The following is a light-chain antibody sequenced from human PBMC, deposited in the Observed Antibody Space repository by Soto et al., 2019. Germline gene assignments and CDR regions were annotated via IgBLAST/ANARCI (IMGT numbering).Light chain of an antibody. CDR2: DAS. V-gene: IGKV3-15*01. CDR3: QQCRNWPLT. J-gene: IGKJ4*01. CDR1: QIVYNN. Sequence: EIVMTQSPATLSVSPGEGTTLSCKAIQIVYNNLAWYLQRPGQPPRLLIYDASTRATGFSASFSGSGYGTEFTFTISSLQSEDFAVYFCQQCRNWPLTFGGGTKV.